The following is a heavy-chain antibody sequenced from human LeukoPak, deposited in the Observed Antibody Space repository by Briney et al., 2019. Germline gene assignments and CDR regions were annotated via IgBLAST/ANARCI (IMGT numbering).Heavy chain of an antibody. J-gene: IGHJ5*02. D-gene: IGHD3-22*01. CDR2: ISGSGGST. CDR3: AKVPTYYYDSSGYRNWFDP. CDR1: GFTFSSYA. Sequence: GGSLRLSCAASGFTFSSYAMSWVRQAPGKGLEWVSAISGSGGSTYYADSVKGRFTITRDNSKNTLYLQMNSLRAEDTAVYYCAKVPTYYYDSSGYRNWFDPWGQGTLVTVSS. V-gene: IGHV3-23*01.